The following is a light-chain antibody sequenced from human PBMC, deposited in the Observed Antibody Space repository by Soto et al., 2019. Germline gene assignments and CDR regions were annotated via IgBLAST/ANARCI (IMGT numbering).Light chain of an antibody. CDR1: QSVSSN. Sequence: ERVMTQSPATLSVSQGERATLXXRASQSVSSNLAWYQQKPGQAPRXLIYEASNRATGIPARFRGSGAGTDFTLTSSSLEPEDFAVYYCQQRSNGPITFGQGTRLEIK. V-gene: IGKV3D-11*02. J-gene: IGKJ5*01. CDR3: QQRSNGPIT. CDR2: EAS.